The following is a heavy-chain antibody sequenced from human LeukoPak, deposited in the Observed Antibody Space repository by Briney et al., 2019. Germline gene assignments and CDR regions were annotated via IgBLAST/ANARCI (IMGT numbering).Heavy chain of an antibody. J-gene: IGHJ4*02. CDR1: GGSISSGSYY. V-gene: IGHV4-61*02. Sequence: SQTLSLTCTVSGGSISSGSYYWSWIRQPAGKGLEWIGRIYTSGSTNYNPSLKSRVTISVDTSKNQFSLKLSSVTAADTAVYYCARQGWSTTYYFDYWGQGTLVTVSS. CDR3: ARQGWSTTYYFDY. D-gene: IGHD6-19*01. CDR2: IYTSGST.